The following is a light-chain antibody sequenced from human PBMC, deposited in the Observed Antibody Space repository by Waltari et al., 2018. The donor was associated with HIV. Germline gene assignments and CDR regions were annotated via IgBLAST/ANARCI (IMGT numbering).Light chain of an antibody. Sequence: EIVLTQSPGTLSLSPGERATLSCRASQTVSSTYLAWYQQKPGQAPRLLIYDASNRATGIPARFSGSGAGTDFTLTISSLEPEDFAVYYCQQRDKWPRKVTFGQGTRLQI. V-gene: IGKV3D-20*02. CDR2: DAS. J-gene: IGKJ5*01. CDR3: QQRDKWPRKVT. CDR1: QTVSSTY.